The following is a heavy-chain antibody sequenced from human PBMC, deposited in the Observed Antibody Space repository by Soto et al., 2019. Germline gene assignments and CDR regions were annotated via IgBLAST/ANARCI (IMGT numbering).Heavy chain of an antibody. J-gene: IGHJ4*02. D-gene: IGHD4-17*01. Sequence: QVQLQESGPGLLKPSETLSLTCSVSGGSVSNKTYYWSWIRQPPGKRLEWIGYVYYSGTTNYNPSLKSRVTISVDLSTNQFSLRLSSVTTADPALYYCARTTAVPNTLRSRYFFDYWGQGTLVTVSS. V-gene: IGHV4-61*01. CDR3: ARTTAVPNTLRSRYFFDY. CDR1: GGSVSNKTYY. CDR2: VYYSGTT.